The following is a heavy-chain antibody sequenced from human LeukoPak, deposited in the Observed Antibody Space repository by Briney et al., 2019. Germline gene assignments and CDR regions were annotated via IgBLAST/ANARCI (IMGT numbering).Heavy chain of an antibody. D-gene: IGHD3-10*01. CDR1: GFTFSSYA. V-gene: IGHV3-30-3*01. CDR3: ARAGLLWFGEVTRPSYYFDY. CDR2: ISYDGNNE. Sequence: QSGGSLRLSCAASGFTFSSYAMHWVRQAPGKGLEWVAVISYDGNNEYYADSVKGRFTISRDNSKNTLYLQMNSLRTEDTAVYYCARAGLLWFGEVTRPSYYFDYWGQGTLVTVSS. J-gene: IGHJ4*02.